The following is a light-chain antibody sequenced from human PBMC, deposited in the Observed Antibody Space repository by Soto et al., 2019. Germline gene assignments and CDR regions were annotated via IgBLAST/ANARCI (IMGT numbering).Light chain of an antibody. CDR1: QSVAGY. CDR3: QHRSNWRMYT. CDR2: DSS. V-gene: IGKV3-11*01. J-gene: IGKJ2*01. Sequence: ELVFTQSPATLSLSPGERATLSCRASQSVAGYLAWYQQKPGQGPKLLIYDSSTRATGTPARFRGSGSGTDFTLTISSLEPEDFAIYYCQHRSNWRMYTFGQGTKLEIK.